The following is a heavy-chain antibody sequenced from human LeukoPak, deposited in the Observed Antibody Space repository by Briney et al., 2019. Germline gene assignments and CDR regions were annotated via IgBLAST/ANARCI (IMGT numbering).Heavy chain of an antibody. J-gene: IGHJ5*02. CDR1: GGSISSSSYY. V-gene: IGHV4-39*01. CDR2: IYYSGST. D-gene: IGHD1-7*01. CDR3: ARHSSLRSPTTP. Sequence: SETLSLTCTVSGGSISSSSYYWGWIRQSPGKGLEWIGSIYYSGSTYYSPSLKSRVTISVDTSKNQFSLKLSSVTAADTAVYYCARHSSLRSPTTPWGQGNLVTVSS.